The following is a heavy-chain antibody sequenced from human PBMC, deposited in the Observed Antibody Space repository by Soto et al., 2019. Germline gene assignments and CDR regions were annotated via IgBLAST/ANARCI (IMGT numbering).Heavy chain of an antibody. Sequence: PGGSLRLSCAASGFTLSNYWMHWVRQVPGKGLVWVSRINSEGSSTTYADSVKGRFTISRDSAKNTLYLQMNSLRAEDSAVYYCARDPAPSGWYDYWGQGTLVTAPQ. CDR2: INSEGSST. V-gene: IGHV3-74*01. D-gene: IGHD6-19*01. CDR3: ARDPAPSGWYDY. CDR1: GFTLSNYW. J-gene: IGHJ4*02.